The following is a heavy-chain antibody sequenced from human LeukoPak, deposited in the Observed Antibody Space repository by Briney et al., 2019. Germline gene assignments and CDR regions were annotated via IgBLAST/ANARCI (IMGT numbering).Heavy chain of an antibody. V-gene: IGHV4-59*01. CDR3: ARDPGYYDSSGYPHRSYYYGMDV. D-gene: IGHD3-22*01. Sequence: SETLSLTCTVSGGSISSYYWSWIRQPPGKGLEWIGYIYYSGSTNYNPSLKSRVTISVDTSKNQFSLKLSSVTAADTAVYYCARDPGYYDSSGYPHRSYYYGMDVWGQGTTVTVSS. J-gene: IGHJ6*02. CDR2: IYYSGST. CDR1: GGSISSYY.